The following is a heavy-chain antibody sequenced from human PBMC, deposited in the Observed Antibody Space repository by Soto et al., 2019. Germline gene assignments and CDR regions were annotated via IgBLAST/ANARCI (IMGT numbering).Heavy chain of an antibody. CDR1: GGSLSSGCYS. CDR2: IYHSGST. Sequence: PSETLSLTCAVSGGSLSSGCYSWSWIRQPPGKGLEWIGYIYHSGSTYYNPSLKSRVNISVERSKNQFSLKLSSVTAADTAVYYCARGYGVDDAFDIWGQGTMVS. V-gene: IGHV4-30-2*01. D-gene: IGHD2-8*01. CDR3: ARGYGVDDAFDI. J-gene: IGHJ3*02.